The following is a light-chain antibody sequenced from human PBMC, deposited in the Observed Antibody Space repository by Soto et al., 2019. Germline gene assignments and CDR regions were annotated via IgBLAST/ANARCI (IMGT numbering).Light chain of an antibody. V-gene: IGKV1-39*01. J-gene: IGKJ5*01. Sequence: DIQLTQSPPSLSAPVGDRVTITCRASQTIDSYLNWFQQKPGMAPKLLIYAASKLQSGVPSRFRGSGSGTDFTLTIDTLQPDDFASYYCQQTRSGITFGQGTRLEI. CDR3: QQTRSGIT. CDR1: QTIDSY. CDR2: AAS.